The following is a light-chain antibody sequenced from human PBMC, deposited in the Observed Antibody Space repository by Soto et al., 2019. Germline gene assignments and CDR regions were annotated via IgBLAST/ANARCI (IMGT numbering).Light chain of an antibody. CDR2: DVS. J-gene: IGLJ2*01. CDR1: SSDVGGYTY. V-gene: IGLV2-11*01. CDR3: CSYAGGFVV. Sequence: QSALTQPRSVSGSPGQSVTISCTGTSSDVGGYTYVSWYQQHPGKAPKLMIYDVSKRPSGVPDRFSGSKSGNTASLTISGLQAEDEADYYCCSYAGGFVVFGGGTKLTVL.